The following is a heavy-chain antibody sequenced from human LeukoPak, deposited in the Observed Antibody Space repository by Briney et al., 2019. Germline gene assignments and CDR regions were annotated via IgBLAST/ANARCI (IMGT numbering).Heavy chain of an antibody. D-gene: IGHD3-10*01. V-gene: IGHV1-46*01. Sequence: EASGKLSCNASGYTFTIYYMHWGRHAPGQGLGWMGVIYPSGGSTSYAQEFQVRVTMTRDTSTSRVYMELSSLRSEDTSVYYCARRRRTTIVRGVSARSDPWGQGTLVAVSS. CDR1: GYTFTIYY. CDR2: IYPSGGST. CDR3: ARRRRTTIVRGVSARSDP. J-gene: IGHJ5*02.